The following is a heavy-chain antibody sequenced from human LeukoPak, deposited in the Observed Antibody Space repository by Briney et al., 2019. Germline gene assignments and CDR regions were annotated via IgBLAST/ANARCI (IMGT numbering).Heavy chain of an antibody. CDR2: IYYSGST. J-gene: IGHJ4*02. V-gene: IGHV4-39*01. Sequence: KPSETLSLTCTVPGGSISSSSYYWGWIRQPPGKGLEWIGSIYYSGSTYYNPSLKSRVTISVDTSKNQFSLKLSSVTAADTAVYYCARLTVTYYYDSSGSHLDYWGQGTLVTVSS. CDR1: GGSISSSSYY. CDR3: ARLTVTYYYDSSGSHLDY. D-gene: IGHD3-22*01.